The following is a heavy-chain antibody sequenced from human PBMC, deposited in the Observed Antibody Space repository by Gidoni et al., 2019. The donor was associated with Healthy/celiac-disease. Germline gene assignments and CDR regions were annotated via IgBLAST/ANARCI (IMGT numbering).Heavy chain of an antibody. J-gene: IGHJ4*02. D-gene: IGHD3-3*01. CDR3: ARHAGSGPWYYDF. Sequence: QLQLQESGPGLVKPSETLSLTCTVSGGSLSSSSYYWGWIRQPPGKGLEWIGSIYYSGSTYYNPSLKSRVTISVDTSKNQFSLKLSSVTAADTAVYYCARHAGSGPWYYDFWGQGTLVTVSS. V-gene: IGHV4-39*01. CDR2: IYYSGST. CDR1: GGSLSSSSYY.